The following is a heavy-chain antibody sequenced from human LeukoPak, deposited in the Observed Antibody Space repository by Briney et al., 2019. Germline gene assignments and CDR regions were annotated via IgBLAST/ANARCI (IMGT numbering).Heavy chain of an antibody. CDR1: GFTFSSYE. CDR2: ITDTSSTI. CDR3: AGTGYSYGYHFDY. V-gene: IGHV3-48*03. D-gene: IGHD5-18*01. Sequence: SGGSLRLSCAASGFTFSSYEMSWVRQAPGKGLEWVSYITDTSSTIYYADSVKGRFTISRDNAKNSLYLQMNSLRAEDTAVYYCAGTGYSYGYHFDYWGQGTLVTVSS. J-gene: IGHJ4*02.